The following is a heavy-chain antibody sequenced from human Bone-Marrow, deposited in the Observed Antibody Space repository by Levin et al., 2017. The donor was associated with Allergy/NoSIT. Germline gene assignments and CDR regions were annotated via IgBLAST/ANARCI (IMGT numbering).Heavy chain of an antibody. D-gene: IGHD3/OR15-3a*01. Sequence: GGSLRLSCAASGFTFSSSAMTWVRQAPGKGLEWVSSISAGDASTYYTDPVKGRLTVSRDNSKNTLYLQMNSLRVEDTALYYCAKVRRGLDAFDIWGQGTMVTVSS. V-gene: IGHV3-23*01. CDR2: ISAGDAST. CDR3: AKVRRGLDAFDI. J-gene: IGHJ3*02. CDR1: GFTFSSSA.